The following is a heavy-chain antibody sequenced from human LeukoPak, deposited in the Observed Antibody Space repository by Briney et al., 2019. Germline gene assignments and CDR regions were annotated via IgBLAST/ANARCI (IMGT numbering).Heavy chain of an antibody. CDR3: ARGEVPAAAPGPYFDY. CDR2: IIPIFGTA. D-gene: IGHD2-2*01. CDR1: GYTFTGYY. V-gene: IGHV1-69*05. Sequence: ASVKVSCKASGYTFTGYYMHWVRQAPGQGLEWMGGIIPIFGTANYAQKFQGRVTITTDESTSTAYMELSSLRSEDTAVYYCARGEVPAAAPGPYFDYWGQGTLVTVSS. J-gene: IGHJ4*02.